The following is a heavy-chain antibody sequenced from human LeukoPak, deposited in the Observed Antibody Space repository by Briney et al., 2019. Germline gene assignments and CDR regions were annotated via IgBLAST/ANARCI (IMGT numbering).Heavy chain of an antibody. Sequence: ASVKVSCKASGYTFTSYAMHWVRQAPGQRLEWMGGIIPIFGTANYAQKFQGRVTITADESTSTAYMELSSLRSEDTAVYYCWGTTVTRRLYYFDYWGQGTLVTVSS. D-gene: IGHD4-17*01. CDR1: GYTFTSYA. V-gene: IGHV1-69*13. CDR3: WGTTVTRRLYYFDY. J-gene: IGHJ4*02. CDR2: IIPIFGTA.